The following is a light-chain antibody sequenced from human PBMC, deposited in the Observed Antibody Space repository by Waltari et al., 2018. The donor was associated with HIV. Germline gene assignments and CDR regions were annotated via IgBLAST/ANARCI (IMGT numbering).Light chain of an antibody. V-gene: IGKV1-27*01. Sequence: DIQMTQSPSSLSASVGDRVTITCRASQGISNYLAWDQQKPGKVPKLRIYAASTLQSGVPSRFSGSGSGTDFTLTISSLQPEDVAAYFCQKYNSAPWTFGQGTKVEIK. J-gene: IGKJ1*01. CDR3: QKYNSAPWT. CDR1: QGISNY. CDR2: AAS.